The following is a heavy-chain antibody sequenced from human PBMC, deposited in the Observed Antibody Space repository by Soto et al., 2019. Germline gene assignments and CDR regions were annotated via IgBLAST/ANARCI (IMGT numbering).Heavy chain of an antibody. J-gene: IGHJ6*02. V-gene: IGHV3-21*01. CDR1: GFTFSSYS. CDR3: ARRYGNYAMDV. D-gene: IGHD1-1*01. Sequence: GGSLRLSCAASGFTFSSYSMNWVRQAPGKGLEWVSSISSSSSYIYHADSVKGRFTISRDNAENSLYLQMNSLRAEDTAVYYCARRYGNYAMDVWGQGTTVTVSS. CDR2: ISSSSSYI.